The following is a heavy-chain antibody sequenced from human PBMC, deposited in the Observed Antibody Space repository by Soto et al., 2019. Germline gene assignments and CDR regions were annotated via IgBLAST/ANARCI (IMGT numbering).Heavy chain of an antibody. D-gene: IGHD3-10*01. Sequence: QVQLQESGPGLVKPSQTLSLTCTVSGGSISSGDYYWSWIRQPPGKGLEWIGYIYYSGSTYYNPSLKSRVTISVDTSKNQFSLKLSSVTAADTAVYYCARPPMVRVDYYYYYGMDVWGQGTTVTVSS. CDR1: GGSISSGDYY. CDR2: IYYSGST. J-gene: IGHJ6*02. V-gene: IGHV4-30-4*01. CDR3: ARPPMVRVDYYYYYGMDV.